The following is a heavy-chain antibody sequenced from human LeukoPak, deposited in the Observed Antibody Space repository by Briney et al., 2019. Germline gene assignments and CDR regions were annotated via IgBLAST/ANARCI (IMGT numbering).Heavy chain of an antibody. Sequence: GGSLRLSCAASGFTFSSYGMSWVRQAPGKGLEWVSAISGSGGSTYYADSVKGRFTISRDNSKNTLYLQMNSLRAEDTAVYYCARVGADYYGSGSFDYWGQGTLVTVSS. CDR1: GFTFSSYG. CDR3: ARVGADYYGSGSFDY. J-gene: IGHJ4*02. CDR2: ISGSGGST. D-gene: IGHD3-10*01. V-gene: IGHV3-23*01.